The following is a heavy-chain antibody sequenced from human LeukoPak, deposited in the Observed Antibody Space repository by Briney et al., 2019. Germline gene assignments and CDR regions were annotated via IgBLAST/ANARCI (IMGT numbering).Heavy chain of an antibody. V-gene: IGHV4-39*07. CDR1: GGSISSSSYY. CDR2: IYYSGST. CDR3: ARPGRVRGVIVDYYHYYYMDV. J-gene: IGHJ6*03. D-gene: IGHD3-10*01. Sequence: SETLSLTCTVSGGSISSSSYYWGWIRQPPGKGLEWIGSIYYSGSTNYNPSLKSRVTISVDKSKNQFSLKLSSVTAADTAVYYCARPGRVRGVIVDYYHYYYMDVWGKGTTVTVSS.